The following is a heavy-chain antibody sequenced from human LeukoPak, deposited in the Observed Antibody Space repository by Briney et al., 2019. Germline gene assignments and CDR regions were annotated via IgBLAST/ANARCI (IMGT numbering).Heavy chain of an antibody. CDR3: AITYDILTGYYPFDY. J-gene: IGHJ4*02. CDR2: ISGSGGST. Sequence: GGSLRLSCAASGFTFSSCAMSWVRQAPGKGLEWVSAISGSGGSTYYADSVKGRFTISRDNSKNTLYLQMNSLRAEDTAVYYCAITYDILTGYYPFDYWGQGTLVTVSS. CDR1: GFTFSSCA. D-gene: IGHD3-9*01. V-gene: IGHV3-23*01.